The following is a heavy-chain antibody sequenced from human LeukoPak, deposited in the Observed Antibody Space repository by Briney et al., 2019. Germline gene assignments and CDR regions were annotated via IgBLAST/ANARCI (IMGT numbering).Heavy chain of an antibody. Sequence: PSETLSLTCTVSGGSISSYYWSWIRQPAGKGLEWIGRIYTSGSTNYNPSLKSRVTMSVDTSKNQFSLKLSSVTAADTAGYYCARDRYYYDSSGYYLDYYYYMDVWGKGTTVTVSS. V-gene: IGHV4-4*07. CDR1: GGSISSYY. CDR3: ARDRYYYDSSGYYLDYYYYMDV. J-gene: IGHJ6*03. CDR2: IYTSGST. D-gene: IGHD3-22*01.